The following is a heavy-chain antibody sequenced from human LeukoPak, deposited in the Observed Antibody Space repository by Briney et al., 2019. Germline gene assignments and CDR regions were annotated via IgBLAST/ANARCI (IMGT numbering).Heavy chain of an antibody. J-gene: IGHJ6*03. CDR1: GGSFSGYY. CDR3: ARGRRLRFLSPPEDYYYMDV. Sequence: SETLSLTCAVCGGSFSGYYWSWIRQPPGKGLEWIGEINHSGSTNYNPSLKSRVTISVDTSKNQFSLKLSSVTAADTAVYYCARGRRLRFLSPPEDYYYMDVWGKGTTVTVSS. D-gene: IGHD3-3*01. V-gene: IGHV4-34*01. CDR2: INHSGST.